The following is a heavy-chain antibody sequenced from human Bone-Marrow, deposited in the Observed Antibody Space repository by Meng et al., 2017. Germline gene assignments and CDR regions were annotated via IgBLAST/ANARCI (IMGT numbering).Heavy chain of an antibody. CDR2: IKQDGSEK. CDR1: GFTFSSYW. J-gene: IGHJ6*02. CDR3: ARDPRKGGLTGYYSYYYYGMDV. D-gene: IGHD3-9*01. V-gene: IGHV3-7*01. Sequence: GESLKISCAASGFTFSSYWMSWVRQAPGKGLERVANIKQDGSEKYYVDSVKGRFTISRDNAKNSLYLQMNSLRAEDTAVYYCARDPRKGGLTGYYSYYYYGMDVWGQGTTVTVSS.